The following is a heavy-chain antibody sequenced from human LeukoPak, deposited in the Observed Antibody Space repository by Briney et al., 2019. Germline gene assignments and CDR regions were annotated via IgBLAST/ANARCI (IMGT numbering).Heavy chain of an antibody. J-gene: IGHJ4*02. V-gene: IGHV3-23*01. Sequence: GGSLRLSCAASGFTFDNYGMNWVRQVPGKGLEWVSAVTGSGVTHSADSVKGRFTLPRVNSRNTLYLQMNSLRIEDTALYYCAKRLNPDKLPVWFFERWGQGTGVTVPP. CDR3: AKRLNPDKLPVWFFER. D-gene: IGHD3-16*01. CDR1: GFTFDNYG. CDR2: VTGSGVT.